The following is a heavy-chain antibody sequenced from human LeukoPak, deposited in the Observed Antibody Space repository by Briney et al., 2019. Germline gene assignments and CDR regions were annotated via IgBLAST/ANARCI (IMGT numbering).Heavy chain of an antibody. CDR3: ARDKSAYDSSGYV. D-gene: IGHD3-22*01. Sequence: GGSLRLSCAASGFTFDDYAMHWVRQAPGKGLEWVSSISSSGNYIYYADSVKGRFTISRDNAENSLYLQMNSLRAEDTAVYYCARDKSAYDSSGYVWGQGTLVTVSS. J-gene: IGHJ4*02. V-gene: IGHV3-21*01. CDR1: GFTFDDYA. CDR2: ISSSGNYI.